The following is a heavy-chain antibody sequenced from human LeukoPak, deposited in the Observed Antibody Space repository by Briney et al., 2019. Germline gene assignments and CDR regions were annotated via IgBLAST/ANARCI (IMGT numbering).Heavy chain of an antibody. CDR1: GASISSGEYY. Sequence: PSQTLSLTCTVSGASISSGEYYWSWIRQPAGKGLEWIGRIYTSGSTNYNPSLKSRVTISVDTSKNQFSLKLSSVTAADTAVYYCARGRDSYGYVAGFDYWGQGTLVTVSS. J-gene: IGHJ4*02. CDR2: IYTSGST. CDR3: ARGRDSYGYVAGFDY. V-gene: IGHV4-61*02. D-gene: IGHD5-18*01.